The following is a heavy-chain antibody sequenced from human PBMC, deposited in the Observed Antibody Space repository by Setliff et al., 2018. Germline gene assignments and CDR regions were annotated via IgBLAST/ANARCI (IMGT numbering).Heavy chain of an antibody. Sequence: SETLSLTCIVSGGSIAGGDYYWTWIREHPGKGLEWIGSINDSGSSYYNPSFKSRVTMSLDKSKNQFSLKLASVTAADTALYYCARIGHFDLWRGFGVGAFDLWGHGSVVTVSS. CDR3: ARIGHFDLWRGFGVGAFDL. V-gene: IGHV4-30-4*01. CDR1: GGSIAGGDYY. J-gene: IGHJ3*01. CDR2: INDSGSS. D-gene: IGHD3-3*01.